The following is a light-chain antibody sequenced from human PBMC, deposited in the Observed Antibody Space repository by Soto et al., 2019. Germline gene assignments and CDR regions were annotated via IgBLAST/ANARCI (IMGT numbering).Light chain of an antibody. CDR3: AAWDDTFWE. CDR1: SANIGAAYN. V-gene: IGLV1-40*01. J-gene: IGLJ3*02. CDR2: GNN. Sequence: QSVLTQPPSVSGAPGQRVTISCTGSSANIGAAYNVDWYQQLPGTAPKLLIYGNNNRPSGVPARFSGSKSGTSASLAISGLRSEDEADYSCAAWDDTFWEFGGGTQLTVL.